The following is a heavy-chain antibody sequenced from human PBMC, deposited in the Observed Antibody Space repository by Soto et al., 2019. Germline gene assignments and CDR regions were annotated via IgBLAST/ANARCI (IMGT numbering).Heavy chain of an antibody. Sequence: GASVKVSCKASGGTFSSYAISWVRQAPGQGLEWMGGIIPIFGTANYAQKFQGRVTITADESTSTAYMELSSLRSEDTAVYYCARQGAALRDYYYGMDVWGQGTTVTVSS. J-gene: IGHJ6*02. CDR2: IIPIFGTA. CDR1: GGTFSSYA. D-gene: IGHD6-25*01. CDR3: ARQGAALRDYYYGMDV. V-gene: IGHV1-69*13.